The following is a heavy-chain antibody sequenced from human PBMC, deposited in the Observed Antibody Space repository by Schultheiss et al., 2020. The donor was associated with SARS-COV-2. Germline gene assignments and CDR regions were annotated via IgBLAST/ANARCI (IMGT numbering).Heavy chain of an antibody. J-gene: IGHJ4*02. CDR3: ARDNPVTQEPLDY. V-gene: IGHV3-30*03. Sequence: GGSLRLSCAASGFDFSLYGMHWVRQAPGKGLEWVAVTSYGGSDKYAGVVKGRFVISRDNSKNTLYLQMNSLRAEDTAVYYCARDNPVTQEPLDYWGQGTLVTVSS. CDR1: GFDFSLYG. D-gene: IGHD1-14*01. CDR2: TSYGGSDK.